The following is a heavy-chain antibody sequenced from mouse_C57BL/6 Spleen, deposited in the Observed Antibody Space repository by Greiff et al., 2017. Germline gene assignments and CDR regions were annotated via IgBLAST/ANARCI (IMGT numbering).Heavy chain of an antibody. CDR1: GYTFTSYG. J-gene: IGHJ1*03. CDR3: ARSEGNNWYFDV. V-gene: IGHV1-81*01. D-gene: IGHD2-1*01. Sequence: LVESGAELARPGASVKLSCKASGYTFTSYGISWVKQRTGQGLEWIGEIYPRSGNTYYNEKFKGKATLTADKSSSTAYMELRSLTSEDSAVYFCARSEGNNWYFDVWGTGTTVTVSS. CDR2: IYPRSGNT.